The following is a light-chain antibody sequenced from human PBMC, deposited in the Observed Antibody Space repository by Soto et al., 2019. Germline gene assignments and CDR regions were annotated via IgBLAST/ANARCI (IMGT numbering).Light chain of an antibody. CDR1: QSVTSK. CDR2: GAS. CDR3: QQYGGSPIT. V-gene: IGKV3-20*01. Sequence: EVVLTQSPGTLSLSPGDRATLSCGASQSVTSKLAWYQQKPGQAPRLLISGASNRATGIPDRFSGSGSGTDFTLTISRLEPDDFALYFCQQYGGSPITFGLGKRLEIK. J-gene: IGKJ5*01.